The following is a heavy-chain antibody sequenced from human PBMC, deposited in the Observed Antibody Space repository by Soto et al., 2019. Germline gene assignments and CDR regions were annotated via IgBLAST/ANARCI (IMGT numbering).Heavy chain of an antibody. D-gene: IGHD3-10*01. CDR3: AKDGLWFGESPGSYYYYYYMDV. CDR1: GFTFDDYA. Sequence: GGSLRLSCAASGFTFDDYAMHWVRQAPGKGLEWVSGISWNSGSIGYADSVKGRFTISRDNAKNSLYLQMNSLRAEDTGLYYCAKDGLWFGESPGSYYYYYYMDVWGKGTTVTVSS. V-gene: IGHV3-9*01. J-gene: IGHJ6*03. CDR2: ISWNSGSI.